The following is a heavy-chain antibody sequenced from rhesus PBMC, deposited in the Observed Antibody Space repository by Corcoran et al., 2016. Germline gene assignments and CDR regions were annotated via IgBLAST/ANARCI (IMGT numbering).Heavy chain of an antibody. CDR3: ARDGIAAAGTEGYFDY. CDR1: GGSISSGYYY. V-gene: IGHV4-122*02. D-gene: IGHD6-25*01. Sequence: QVQLQESGPGLVKPSETLSLTCAVSGGSISSGYYYWSWIRQPPGKGLEWIGYLTYSWRTSYNPSLKSRVTISRDTSTNQFSLKLSSVTAADTAVYYCARDGIAAAGTEGYFDYWGQGVLVTVSS. CDR2: LTYSWRT. J-gene: IGHJ4*01.